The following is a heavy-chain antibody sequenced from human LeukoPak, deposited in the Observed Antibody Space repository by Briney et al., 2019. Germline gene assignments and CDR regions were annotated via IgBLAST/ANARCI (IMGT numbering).Heavy chain of an antibody. V-gene: IGHV1-24*01. D-gene: IGHD1-26*01. CDR1: GYTLSELS. CDR3: TTDSPVGPLDH. J-gene: IGHJ4*02. Sequence: ASVRVSCKVSGYTLSELSIHWVRQAPGKGVEWMGGFEPEEDEIIYAREFQSRVSMTEDTFTDTAYMELTSLTFEDTGVYYCTTDSPVGPLDHWGQGTLVTVSS. CDR2: FEPEEDEI.